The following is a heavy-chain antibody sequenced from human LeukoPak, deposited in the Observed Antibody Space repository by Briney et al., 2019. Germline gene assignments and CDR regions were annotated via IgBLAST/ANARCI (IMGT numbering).Heavy chain of an antibody. J-gene: IGHJ5*02. CDR1: GGSFSGYY. Sequence: PSETLSLTCAVYGGSFSGYYWSWIRQSPGKGLEWIGEINHSGSTNYNPSLKSRVTISVDTSKNQFSLKLSSVTAADTAVYYCARVGPPVLVVYAYWFDPWGQGTLVTVSS. D-gene: IGHD2-8*02. V-gene: IGHV4-34*01. CDR2: INHSGST. CDR3: ARVGPPVLVVYAYWFDP.